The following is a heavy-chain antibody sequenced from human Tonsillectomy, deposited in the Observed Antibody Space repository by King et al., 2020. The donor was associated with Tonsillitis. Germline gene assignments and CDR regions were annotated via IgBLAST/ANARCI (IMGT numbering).Heavy chain of an antibody. CDR3: ARDLTTVSAQVHSYGMDV. J-gene: IGHJ6*02. D-gene: IGHD4-11*01. CDR2: ISYDGKIK. V-gene: IGHV3-30*04. Sequence: VQLVESGGGVVQPGRSLRLSCATSGFIFRSFALHWVRQAPGKGLEWVARISYDGKIKNYADSVQGRFTISRDTFKYMLYLQMDSLRPEDTAIYYCARDLTTVSAQVHSYGMDVWV. CDR1: GFIFRSFA.